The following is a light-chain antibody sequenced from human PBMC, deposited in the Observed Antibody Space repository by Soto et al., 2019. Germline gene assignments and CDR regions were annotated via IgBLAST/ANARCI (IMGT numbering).Light chain of an antibody. CDR1: QNIRTW. CDR3: QQSYSTPRT. Sequence: DRVTITCRASQNIRTWLSWYQQKPGKAPKLLIYAASSLQSGVPSRFSGSGSGTDFTLTISSLQPEDFATYYCQQSYSTPRTFGQGTKVDIK. J-gene: IGKJ1*01. CDR2: AAS. V-gene: IGKV1-39*01.